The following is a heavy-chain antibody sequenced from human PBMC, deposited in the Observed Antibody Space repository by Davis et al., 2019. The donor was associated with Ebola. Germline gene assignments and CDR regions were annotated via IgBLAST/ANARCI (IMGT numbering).Heavy chain of an antibody. V-gene: IGHV3-7*01. D-gene: IGHD6-6*01. J-gene: IGHJ6*02. Sequence: PVGSLGLFCAASGFSFISYWMSWVRQAPGKGLEWVANIKQDGSEKYYVDSVKGRFTISRDNAKNSLYLQMNSLRAEDTAVYYCARIAAPPGYYYYGMDVWGQGTTVTVSS. CDR1: GFSFISYW. CDR3: ARIAAPPGYYYYGMDV. CDR2: IKQDGSEK.